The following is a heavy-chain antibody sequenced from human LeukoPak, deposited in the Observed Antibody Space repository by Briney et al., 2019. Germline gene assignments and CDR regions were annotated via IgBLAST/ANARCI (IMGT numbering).Heavy chain of an antibody. V-gene: IGHV4-34*01. CDR2: INHSGST. J-gene: IGHJ4*02. CDR1: GGSFSGYY. Sequence: SETLSLTCAVYGGSFSGYYWSWIRQPPGKGLEWIGEINHSGSTNYNPSLKSRVTISVDTSKNQFSLKLRSVTAADTAVYYCARDRNYVDYWGQGTLVTVSS. CDR3: ARDRNYVDY.